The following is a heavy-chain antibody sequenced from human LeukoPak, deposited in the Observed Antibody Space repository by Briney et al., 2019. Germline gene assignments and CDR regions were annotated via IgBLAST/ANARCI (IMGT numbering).Heavy chain of an antibody. CDR1: GYTFTSYY. CDR3: ARDGRYSNDAFDI. Sequence: GASVKVSCKASGYTFTSYYMHWVRQAPGQGLEWMGIINPSGGSTSYAQKFQGRVTITADKPTSTAYMELSSLRSEDTAVYYCARDGRYSNDAFDIWGQGTMVTVSS. CDR2: INPSGGST. J-gene: IGHJ3*02. V-gene: IGHV1-46*01. D-gene: IGHD4-11*01.